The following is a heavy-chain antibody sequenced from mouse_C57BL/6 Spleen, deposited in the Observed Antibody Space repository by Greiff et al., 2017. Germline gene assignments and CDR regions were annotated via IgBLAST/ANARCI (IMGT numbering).Heavy chain of an antibody. Sequence: QVQLQQSGPELVKPGASVKISCKASGYSFTSYYIHWVKQRPGQGLEWIGWIYPGSGNTKYNEKFKGKATLTADTSSSTAYMQLSSLTSEDSAVYYCARSLRSPYYFDYWGQGTTLTVSS. CDR1: GYSFTSYY. J-gene: IGHJ2*01. CDR2: IYPGSGNT. D-gene: IGHD1-1*01. V-gene: IGHV1-66*01. CDR3: ARSLRSPYYFDY.